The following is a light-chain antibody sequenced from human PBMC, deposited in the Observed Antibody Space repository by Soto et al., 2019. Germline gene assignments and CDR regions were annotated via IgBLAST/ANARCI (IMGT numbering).Light chain of an antibody. CDR2: DAS. CDR1: ESVSSH. J-gene: IGKJ1*01. CDR3: QQRSNWWT. V-gene: IGKV3-11*01. Sequence: EIVLTQSPATLSLSPGERATLSCRASESVSSHLAWYQQKPGQAPRLLIYDASNRATGIPARFSGSGSGTDFTLTISSLEPEDSAVYYCQQRSNWWTFGQGTKVEIK.